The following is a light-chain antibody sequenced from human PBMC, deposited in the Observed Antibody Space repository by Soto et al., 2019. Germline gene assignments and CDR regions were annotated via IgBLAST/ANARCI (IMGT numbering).Light chain of an antibody. CDR3: QQYNNWWT. V-gene: IGKV3-15*01. CDR1: QSISNN. J-gene: IGKJ1*01. CDR2: GAS. Sequence: IVMTQSPATLPVSPGERATLSCRASQSISNNLAWYHQRPGQAPRLLIYGASTRATGIPARFSGSGSGTEFTLTISSLQSEDFAVYYCQQYNNWWTFGQGTRVEIK.